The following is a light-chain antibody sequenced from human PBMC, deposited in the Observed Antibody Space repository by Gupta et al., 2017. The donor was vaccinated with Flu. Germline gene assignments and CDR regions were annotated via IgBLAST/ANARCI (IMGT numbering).Light chain of an antibody. CDR1: QSIIKY. Sequence: DIQVTQSPSSLSASVGDRVTIPCRTSQSIIKYFNWYKQKPGKAPQLLIYAASNVQSGVPSRFSGSGSGTDFTRTITRLQPEEFATYYCQQSYTIPWTFGRGTRVEIK. CDR3: QQSYTIPWT. J-gene: IGKJ1*01. V-gene: IGKV1-39*01. CDR2: AAS.